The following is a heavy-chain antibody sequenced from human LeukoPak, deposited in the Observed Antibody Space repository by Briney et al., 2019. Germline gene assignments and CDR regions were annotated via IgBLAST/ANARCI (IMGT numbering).Heavy chain of an antibody. D-gene: IGHD3-10*01. CDR3: ARDRARGRDAFDI. CDR2: IYYSGST. J-gene: IGHJ3*02. Sequence: SETLSLTCTVSGGSISTYYWSWIRQPPGKGLEWIGYIYYSGSTNYNPSLKSRVTISIDTSKDQFSLNLNSVTAADTAVYYCARDRARGRDAFDIWAKGQWSPSLQ. CDR1: GGSISTYY. V-gene: IGHV4-59*01.